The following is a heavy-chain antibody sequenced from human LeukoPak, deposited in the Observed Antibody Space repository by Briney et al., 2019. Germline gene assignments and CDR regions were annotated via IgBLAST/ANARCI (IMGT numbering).Heavy chain of an antibody. D-gene: IGHD3-22*01. CDR1: GFTFSSYS. V-gene: IGHV3-21*01. CDR3: ARDNRDYYDSSGYTKDDY. Sequence: GGSLRLSCAASGFTFSSYSMNWVRQAPGKGLEWVSSISSSSSYIYYADSVKGRFTISRDNAKNSLYLQMNSLRAEDTAVYYCARDNRDYYDSSGYTKDDYWGQGTLVTVSS. CDR2: ISSSSSYI. J-gene: IGHJ4*02.